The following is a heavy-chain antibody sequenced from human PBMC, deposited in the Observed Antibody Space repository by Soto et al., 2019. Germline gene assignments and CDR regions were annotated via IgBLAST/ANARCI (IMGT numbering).Heavy chain of an antibody. Sequence: QLQLQESGPGLVKPSETLSLTCTVSGGSISSSSYYWGWIRQPPGKGLGGIGSIYYSGSTYYNPSLKSRVTISVDTSKNQCSLKLSSVTAADTAVYYCARRAIFGVVEVGYYGMDVWGQGTTVTVSS. CDR1: GGSISSSSYY. CDR3: ARRAIFGVVEVGYYGMDV. D-gene: IGHD3-3*01. CDR2: IYYSGST. J-gene: IGHJ6*02. V-gene: IGHV4-39*01.